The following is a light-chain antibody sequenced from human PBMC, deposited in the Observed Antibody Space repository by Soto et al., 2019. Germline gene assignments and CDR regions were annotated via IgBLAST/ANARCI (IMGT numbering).Light chain of an antibody. Sequence: QSALTQPASVSGSPGQSITIPCTGTSSDVGGYNYVSWYQQHPGKAPKLMIYAVSNRPSGVSNRFSGSKSGNTATLTISGLQAEDEADYYCCSYTGSGTDVFGTGTKVTVL. CDR1: SSDVGGYNY. CDR3: CSYTGSGTDV. CDR2: AVS. J-gene: IGLJ1*01. V-gene: IGLV2-14*01.